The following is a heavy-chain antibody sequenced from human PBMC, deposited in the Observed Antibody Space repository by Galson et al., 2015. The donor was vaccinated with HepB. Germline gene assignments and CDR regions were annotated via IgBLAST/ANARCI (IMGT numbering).Heavy chain of an antibody. CDR2: ISGSGGST. D-gene: IGHD3-10*01. Sequence: SLRLSCAASGFTFSSYAMSWVRQAPGKGLEWVSAISGSGGSTYYADSVKGRFTISRDNSKNTLYLQMNSLRAEDTAVYYCAKDRGYGSALPDYWGQGTLVTVSS. CDR1: GFTFSSYA. V-gene: IGHV3-23*01. CDR3: AKDRGYGSALPDY. J-gene: IGHJ4*02.